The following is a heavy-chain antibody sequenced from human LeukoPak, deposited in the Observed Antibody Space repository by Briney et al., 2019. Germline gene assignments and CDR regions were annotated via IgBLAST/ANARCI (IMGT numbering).Heavy chain of an antibody. Sequence: SQTLSLTCAISGDSVSSNSAAWNWIRQSPSRGLEWLGGTYYRSKWYNDYAVSVKSRITINPDTSKNQFSLQLNSVTPEDTAVYYCARDLPRPIRMVYAPSVLYYYYMDVWGKGTTVTVSS. V-gene: IGHV6-1*01. D-gene: IGHD2-8*01. J-gene: IGHJ6*03. CDR3: ARDLPRPIRMVYAPSVLYYYYMDV. CDR1: GDSVSSNSAA. CDR2: TYYRSKWYN.